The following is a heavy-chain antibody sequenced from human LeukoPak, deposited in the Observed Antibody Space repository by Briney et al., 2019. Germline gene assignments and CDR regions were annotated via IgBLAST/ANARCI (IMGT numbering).Heavy chain of an antibody. J-gene: IGHJ4*02. D-gene: IGHD5-18*01. Sequence: GGPLRLSCAASGFTFSSYGMHWLRQAPGKGLQGVAVISYDGSNKYYADSVKGRFTISRDNSKNTLYLQMNSLRAEDTAVYYCAKDRGTWIQLWFFDYWGQGTLVTVSS. CDR3: AKDRGTWIQLWFFDY. CDR2: ISYDGSNK. CDR1: GFTFSSYG. V-gene: IGHV3-30*18.